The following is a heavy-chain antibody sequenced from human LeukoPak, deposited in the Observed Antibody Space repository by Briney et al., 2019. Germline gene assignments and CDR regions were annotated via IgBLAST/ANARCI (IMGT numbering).Heavy chain of an antibody. CDR1: GYTFTGYY. D-gene: IGHD3-16*02. CDR3: ARDYDYVWGSYRHTPDH. J-gene: IGHJ4*02. Sequence: ASVKVSCKASGYTFTGYYMHWVRQAPGQGLEWLGWISGYNGNTDYTQKLQGRVTMTTDTSTNTAYMDLRSLRSDDTAVYYCARDYDYVWGSYRHTPDHWGQGTLVTVSS. V-gene: IGHV1-18*04. CDR2: ISGYNGNT.